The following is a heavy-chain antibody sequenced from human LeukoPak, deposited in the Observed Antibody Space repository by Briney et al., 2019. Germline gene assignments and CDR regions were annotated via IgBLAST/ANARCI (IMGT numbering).Heavy chain of an antibody. D-gene: IGHD1-26*01. CDR1: GFNYSSYT. Sequence: GGSLRLSCAASGFNYSSYTMNWVRQAPGMGLEWLSYISASRDITYYADSVKGRFTISRDNSKNTLYLQMNSLRAEDTAVYYCAKGGRWELKTFDYWGQGTLVPVSS. CDR3: AKGGRWELKTFDY. J-gene: IGHJ4*02. CDR2: ISASRDIT. V-gene: IGHV3-23*01.